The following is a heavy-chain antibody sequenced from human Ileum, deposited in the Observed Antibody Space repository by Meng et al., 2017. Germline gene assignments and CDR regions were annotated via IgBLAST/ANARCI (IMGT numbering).Heavy chain of an antibody. CDR3: ARGRYGDSRRGGYFQH. Sequence: LQQWGAGLLKPSETLSLTCAVYGWSFSGYYWSWIRQPPGKGLEWIGEINHSGSTNYNPSLKSRVTISVDTSKNQFSLKLSSVTAADTAVYYCARGRYGDSRRGGYFQHWGQGTLVTVSS. CDR1: GWSFSGYY. D-gene: IGHD4-17*01. J-gene: IGHJ1*01. V-gene: IGHV4-34*01. CDR2: INHSGST.